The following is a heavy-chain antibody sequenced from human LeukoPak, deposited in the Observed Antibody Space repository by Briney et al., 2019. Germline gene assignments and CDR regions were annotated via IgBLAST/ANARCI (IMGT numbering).Heavy chain of an antibody. J-gene: IGHJ6*04. V-gene: IGHV3-21*01. D-gene: IGHD6-13*01. Sequence: KPGGSLRLFCAASGFTLSSYRVNGLRRARGKGLEWGSSISSCSSYIFYAVSVKRRFPLSRDNAKRSLYLQMNTLKAEDTAVYYCARVVTAAGPWQYYGMDVWGKGTTVTVSS. CDR1: GFTLSSYR. CDR2: ISSCSSYI. CDR3: ARVVTAAGPWQYYGMDV.